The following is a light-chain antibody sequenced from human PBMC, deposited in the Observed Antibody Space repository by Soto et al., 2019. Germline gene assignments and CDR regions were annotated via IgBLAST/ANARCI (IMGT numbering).Light chain of an antibody. J-gene: IGKJ4*01. V-gene: IGKV1-17*01. CDR3: QQYNTYSLLT. CDR1: PGIRND. CDR2: AAS. Sequence: QMAQSPSSLSAPVGDGVTITCRASPGIRNDLGWCQQKPGKAPKLLIYAASSLQSGVPSRFSGSGSGTEFTLTISSLQPDDFATYYCQQYNTYSLLTFGGGTKVDIK.